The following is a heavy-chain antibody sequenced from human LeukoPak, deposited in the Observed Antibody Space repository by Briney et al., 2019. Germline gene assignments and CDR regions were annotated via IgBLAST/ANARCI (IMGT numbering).Heavy chain of an antibody. V-gene: IGHV3-23*01. J-gene: IGHJ4*02. CDR2: ISASGP. Sequence: GGSLRLSCAASGFTFSRLAMTWVRQAPGKGLEWVSTISASGPYYADAVRGRFTISRDNSRNTLSLQMDSLRAEDTAVYYCAREDYYGSGSYPKFFDYWGQGTLVTVSS. D-gene: IGHD3-10*01. CDR3: AREDYYGSGSYPKFFDY. CDR1: GFTFSRLA.